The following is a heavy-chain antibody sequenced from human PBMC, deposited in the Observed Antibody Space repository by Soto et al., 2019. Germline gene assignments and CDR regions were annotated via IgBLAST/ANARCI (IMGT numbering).Heavy chain of an antibody. D-gene: IGHD4-17*01. Sequence: GESLKISCKGSGYTFTNYWIGWVRQMPGKGPEWMGIIYPGDSDTKYNPSFQGQVTISADKSITTTYLQWSSLKASDTAIYYCARPTVTNDVFDTWGQGTMVTVSS. CDR2: IYPGDSDT. J-gene: IGHJ3*02. V-gene: IGHV5-51*01. CDR3: ARPTVTNDVFDT. CDR1: GYTFTNYW.